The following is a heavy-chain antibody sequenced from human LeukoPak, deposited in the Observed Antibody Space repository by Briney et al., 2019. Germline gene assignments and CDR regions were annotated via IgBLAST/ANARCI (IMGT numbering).Heavy chain of an antibody. CDR1: GFTFSSYA. CDR3: VKGNSGYVRRYFDY. D-gene: IGHD5-12*01. V-gene: IGHV3-64D*06. CDR2: ISSNGGST. Sequence: PGGSLRLSCSASGFTFSSYAMHWVRKAPGKGLEYVSAISSNGGSTYYADSVKGRFTNSRDNSKNTLYLQMSSLRAEDTDVYYCVKGNSGYVRRYFDYWGQGTLVTVSS. J-gene: IGHJ4*02.